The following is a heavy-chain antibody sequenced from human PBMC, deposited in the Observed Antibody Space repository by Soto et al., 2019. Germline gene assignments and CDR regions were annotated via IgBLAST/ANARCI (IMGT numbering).Heavy chain of an antibody. CDR3: ARWVEVSLDYFDS. V-gene: IGHV4-31*11. CDR1: GAYMRNDYYY. J-gene: IGHJ4*02. CDR2: MHHSGRT. D-gene: IGHD2-15*01. Sequence: SETLSLTCAVSGAYMRNDYYYWSWVRQKPGKDLEWIGHMHHSGRTHYNPSLKSRVATSVDTSKNQFSLYLNSVTAADTAVYYCARWVEVSLDYFDSWGQGTPVTVSS.